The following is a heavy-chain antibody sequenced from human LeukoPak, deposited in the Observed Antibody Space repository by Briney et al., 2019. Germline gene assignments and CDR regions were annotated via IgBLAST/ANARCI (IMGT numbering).Heavy chain of an antibody. V-gene: IGHV3-30*18. CDR2: ISYDGSNK. D-gene: IGHD6-6*01. J-gene: IGHJ4*02. Sequence: GGSLRLSCAASGFTFSSYGMHWVRQAPGKGLEWVAVISYDGSNKYYADSVQGRLTISRDNSKNTLYLQMNSLRVEDTAVYYCAKYPYSSSPFDYWGQGTLVTVSS. CDR3: AKYPYSSSPFDY. CDR1: GFTFSSYG.